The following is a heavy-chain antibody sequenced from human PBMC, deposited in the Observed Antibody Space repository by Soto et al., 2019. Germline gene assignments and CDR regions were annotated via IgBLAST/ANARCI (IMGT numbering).Heavy chain of an antibody. CDR1: GFTFNTYA. CDR2: ISYDGNNK. J-gene: IGHJ4*02. V-gene: IGHV3-30-3*01. CDR3: ARGSRDQDY. Sequence: GGSLRLSCAASGFTFNTYAMHWVRQAPGTGLDWVAVISYDGNNKYYADSVKGRFTISRDNSKNTLYLQMNSLRVEDTAVYYCARGSRDQDYWGQGT. D-gene: IGHD2-2*01.